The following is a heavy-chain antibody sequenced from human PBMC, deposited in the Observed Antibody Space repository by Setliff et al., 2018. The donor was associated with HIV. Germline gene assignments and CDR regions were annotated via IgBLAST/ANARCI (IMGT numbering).Heavy chain of an antibody. Sequence: GGSLRLSCAASGFTFSSYAMSWVRQAPGKGLEWVSAISGSGGSTYYADSVKGRFTISRDNSKNTLYLQVNSLRAEDTAVYYCAKDPFPSGSYSGWGQGTLVTVSS. V-gene: IGHV3-23*01. D-gene: IGHD3-10*01. J-gene: IGHJ4*02. CDR1: GFTFSSYA. CDR2: ISGSGGST. CDR3: AKDPFPSGSYSG.